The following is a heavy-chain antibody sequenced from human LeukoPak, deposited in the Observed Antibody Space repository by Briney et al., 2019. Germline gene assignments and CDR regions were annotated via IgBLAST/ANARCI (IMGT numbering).Heavy chain of an antibody. J-gene: IGHJ3*02. CDR2: IIPIFGTA. V-gene: IGHV1-69*05. CDR3: ARAGSYGIDAFDI. Sequence: GASVKVSCKASGYTFTSYAISWVRQAPGQGLEWMGRIIPIFGTANYAQKFQGRVTITTDESTSTAYMELSSLRSEDTAVYYCARAGSYGIDAFDIWGQGTMVTVSS. CDR1: GYTFTSYA. D-gene: IGHD1-26*01.